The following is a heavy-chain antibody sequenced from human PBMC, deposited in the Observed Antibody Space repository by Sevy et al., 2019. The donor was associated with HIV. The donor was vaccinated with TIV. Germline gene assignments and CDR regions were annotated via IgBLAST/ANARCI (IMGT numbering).Heavy chain of an antibody. D-gene: IGHD3-16*01. J-gene: IGHJ4*02. CDR3: ARKARGLRLYYFDS. CDR2: IYYSGSS. CDR1: GGSISSSSYY. Sequence: SETLSLTCTVSGGSISSSSYYWGWIRQPPGKGLEWIGSIYYSGSSYSNPSLKSRVTISEDTSKNQFSLKLSSVTAADTAVYYCARKARGLRLYYFDSWGQGTLVTVSS. V-gene: IGHV4-39*01.